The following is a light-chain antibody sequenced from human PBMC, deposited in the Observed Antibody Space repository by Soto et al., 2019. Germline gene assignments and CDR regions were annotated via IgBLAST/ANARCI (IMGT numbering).Light chain of an antibody. Sequence: DLPMTQSPSSLSASVGDRVTITCRTTQDINNYLAWYQQRPGKVPNLLIHAASTLYSGVPSRFSGSGSGTHFTLTISSLQPEDVATYFCQKYDSAPLTFGEGTKVEIK. J-gene: IGKJ4*01. CDR1: QDINNY. CDR3: QKYDSAPLT. V-gene: IGKV1-27*01. CDR2: AAS.